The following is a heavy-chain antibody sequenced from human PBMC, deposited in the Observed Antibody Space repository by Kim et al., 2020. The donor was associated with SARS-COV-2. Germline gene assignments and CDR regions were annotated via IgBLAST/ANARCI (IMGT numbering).Heavy chain of an antibody. CDR2: INSDGSGT. CDR3: ATLPRGYYGSGKSLDV. D-gene: IGHD3-10*01. Sequence: GGSLRLSCAASGFTFSTYWMHWVRQAPGKGLVWVSRINSDGSGTGYADSVKGRFTISRDNGKNTLYLQMNSLTAEDTAVYYCATLPRGYYGSGKSLDVWGQGTTVTV. V-gene: IGHV3-74*01. J-gene: IGHJ6*02. CDR1: GFTFSTYW.